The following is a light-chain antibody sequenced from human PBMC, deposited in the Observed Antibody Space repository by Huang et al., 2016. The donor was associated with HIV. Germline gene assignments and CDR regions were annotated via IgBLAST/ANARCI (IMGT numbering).Light chain of an antibody. CDR2: GAS. CDR3: QQYNIWPPT. V-gene: IGKV3-15*01. J-gene: IGKJ1*01. CDR1: QSVTSN. Sequence: EIVMTQSPATLSVSPGERATLSCRASQSVTSNLAWYQQKPGQAPRLLIFGASTRATGVPARFSGSGSGTEFTLTISSLQSEDFVVYYCQQYNIWPPTFGQGTKVEIK.